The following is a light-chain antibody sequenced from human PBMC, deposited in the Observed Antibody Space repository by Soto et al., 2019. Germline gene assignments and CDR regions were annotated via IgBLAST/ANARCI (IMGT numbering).Light chain of an antibody. V-gene: IGKV3-15*01. Sequence: EVVMRQSPATLSVSTGEGATLSCRASQGIGDTLAWYQHKPGQTPRLLIYDTSTMATGVPTRFSGSRSGAEFTLTINSLQSEDFAVYYCQPYNNWPLTFGGGTKVEIK. J-gene: IGKJ4*01. CDR2: DTS. CDR3: QPYNNWPLT. CDR1: QGIGDT.